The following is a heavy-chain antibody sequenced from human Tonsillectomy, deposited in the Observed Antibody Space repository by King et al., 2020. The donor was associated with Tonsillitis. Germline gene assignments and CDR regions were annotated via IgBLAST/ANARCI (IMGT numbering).Heavy chain of an antibody. J-gene: IGHJ6*02. CDR3: ARDHPEPPVAVDNGLQLSYYYAMDV. CDR2: IYYSGST. Sequence: QLQESGPGLVKPSETLSLTCNVSGVSISSSYWSWIRQPPGKGLEWIGYIYYSGSTNYNPSLKSRVTISVDTSKNQFSLKLSSVTAADTAVYYCARDHPEPPVAVDNGLQLSYYYAMDVWGQGTTVTVSS. V-gene: IGHV4-59*01. D-gene: IGHD4-11*01. CDR1: GVSISSSY.